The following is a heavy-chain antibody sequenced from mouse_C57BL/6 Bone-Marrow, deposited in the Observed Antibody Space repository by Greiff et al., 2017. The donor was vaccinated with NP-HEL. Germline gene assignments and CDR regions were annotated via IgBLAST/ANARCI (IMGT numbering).Heavy chain of an antibody. J-gene: IGHJ3*01. CDR3: TSSSRYYYGSSSWFAY. D-gene: IGHD1-1*01. V-gene: IGHV1-5*01. CDR1: GYTFTSYW. Sequence: VQLQQSGTVLARPGASVKMSCKTSGYTFTSYWMHWVKQRPGQGLEWIGAIYPGNSDTSYNQKFKGKAKLTAVTSDSTAYMELSSLTNEDSAVYYCTSSSRYYYGSSSWFAYWGQGTLVTVSA. CDR2: IYPGNSDT.